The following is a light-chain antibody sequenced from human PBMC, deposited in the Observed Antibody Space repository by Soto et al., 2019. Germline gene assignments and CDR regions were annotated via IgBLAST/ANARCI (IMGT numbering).Light chain of an antibody. CDR1: QSISNH. J-gene: IGKJ1*01. Sequence: DIQMTQSPSSLSASVEDRVIITCRASQSISNHLNWYQQKPGKAPKLLIFAASSLQSGVPSRFSGSRSGPGFTLTISSLQPEDFATYYCQQSYSSPPTFGQGTKV. CDR2: AAS. V-gene: IGKV1-39*01. CDR3: QQSYSSPPT.